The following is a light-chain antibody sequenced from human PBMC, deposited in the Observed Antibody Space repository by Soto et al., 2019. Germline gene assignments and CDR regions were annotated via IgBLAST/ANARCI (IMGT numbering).Light chain of an antibody. Sequence: QSVLTQPASVSGSPGQSITFSCTGTSSDVGAYNYVSWYQQHPGKAPKLMIYDVSDRPSGVSNRFSGSKSGNTASLTISGLQAEDEADYYCSSYTSSSTLVVFGGGTKLTVL. CDR2: DVS. V-gene: IGLV2-14*03. CDR3: SSYTSSSTLVV. J-gene: IGLJ2*01. CDR1: SSDVGAYNY.